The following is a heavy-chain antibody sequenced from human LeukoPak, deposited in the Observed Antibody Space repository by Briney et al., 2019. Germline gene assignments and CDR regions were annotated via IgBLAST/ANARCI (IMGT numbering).Heavy chain of an antibody. CDR2: INHSGST. J-gene: IGHJ6*02. CDR1: GGSFSGYY. Sequence: PSETLSLTCAVYGGSFSGYYWSWIRQPPGKGLEWIGEINHSGSTNYNPSLKSRVTISVDTSKNQFSLKLSSVTAADTAVYYCARAGGYSYGFSPIYYYYYGMDVWGQGTTVTVSS. D-gene: IGHD5-18*01. CDR3: ARAGGYSYGFSPIYYYYYGMDV. V-gene: IGHV4-34*01.